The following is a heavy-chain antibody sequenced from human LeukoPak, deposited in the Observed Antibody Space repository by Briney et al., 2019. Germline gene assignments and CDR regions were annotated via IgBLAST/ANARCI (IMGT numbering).Heavy chain of an antibody. V-gene: IGHV3-30-3*01. CDR3: AKDQFEGIPSGLAAAGFDY. CDR2: ISYDGSNK. J-gene: IGHJ4*02. Sequence: GGSLRLSCAAPGFTFSSYAMHWVRQAPGKGLEWVAVISYDGSNKYYADSVKGRFTISRDNSKNTLYLQMNSLRAEDTAVYYCAKDQFEGIPSGLAAAGFDYWGQGTLVTVSS. D-gene: IGHD6-13*01. CDR1: GFTFSSYA.